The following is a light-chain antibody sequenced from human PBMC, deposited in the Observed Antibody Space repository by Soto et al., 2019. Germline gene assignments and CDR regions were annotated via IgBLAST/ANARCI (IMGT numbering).Light chain of an antibody. Sequence: EIVLTQSPDTLSLSPGERATLSCRASQSVTSKYLAWYQQKPGQAPRLLIHGASNRATGIPDRFSGSGSGTDFTLTISRLEPEDYALYYCQQYGSSVQFGGGTKVEIK. V-gene: IGKV3-20*01. CDR3: QQYGSSVQ. J-gene: IGKJ4*02. CDR1: QSVTSKY. CDR2: GAS.